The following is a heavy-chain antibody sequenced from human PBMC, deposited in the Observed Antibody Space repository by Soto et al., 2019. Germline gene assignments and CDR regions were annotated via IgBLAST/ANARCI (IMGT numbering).Heavy chain of an antibody. V-gene: IGHV4-38-2*01. D-gene: IGHD2-2*01. CDR3: RSSTSCYDESCVDV. J-gene: IGHJ6*02. CDR2: LYHIGST. Sequence: SATLSLTCAVSGYSISSGNYWAWIRQPPGRGLEWIGSLYHIGSTHYNTSLKSRVTISVDTSKKHFSLELSSVTAADTAIYYCRSSTSCYDESCVDVWGQGTMVTVSS. CDR1: GYSISSGNY.